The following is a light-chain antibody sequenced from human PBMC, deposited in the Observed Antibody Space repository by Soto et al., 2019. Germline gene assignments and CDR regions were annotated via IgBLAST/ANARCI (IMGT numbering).Light chain of an antibody. Sequence: EIVLTQSPGTQSLSPGERATLSCRASQTVIHNHLAWHQQKPGQTPRLLVYGASSRATGIPDRFSGSGSGTDFTLTISRLEPEDFAVYYCQQHGTSPITFGQGTRLEIK. CDR1: QTVIHNH. CDR2: GAS. J-gene: IGKJ5*01. CDR3: QQHGTSPIT. V-gene: IGKV3-20*01.